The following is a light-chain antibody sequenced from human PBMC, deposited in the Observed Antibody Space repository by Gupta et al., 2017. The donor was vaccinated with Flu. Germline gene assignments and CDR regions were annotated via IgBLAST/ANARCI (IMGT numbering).Light chain of an antibody. CDR2: KAS. Sequence: VEDRVTITCRASQSISSWLAWYQQKPGKAPKLLIYKASSLESGVPSRFSGTGSGTEFTLTVSSLQPDDFATYYCQQYDSYPTFGQGTKVEIK. CDR3: QQYDSYPT. CDR1: QSISSW. J-gene: IGKJ1*01. V-gene: IGKV1-5*03.